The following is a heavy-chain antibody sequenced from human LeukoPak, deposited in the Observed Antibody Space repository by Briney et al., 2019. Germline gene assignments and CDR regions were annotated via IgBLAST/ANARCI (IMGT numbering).Heavy chain of an antibody. CDR1: GFTFSSYS. CDR3: ARDLDYGDYVDY. J-gene: IGHJ4*02. Sequence: GGSLRLSCAASGFTFSSYSMNWVRQAPGKGLEWVSSISSSSSYIYYADSVEGRFTISRDNAKNSLYLQMNSLRAEATAVYYCARDLDYGDYVDYWGQGTLVTVSS. D-gene: IGHD4-17*01. CDR2: ISSSSSYI. V-gene: IGHV3-21*01.